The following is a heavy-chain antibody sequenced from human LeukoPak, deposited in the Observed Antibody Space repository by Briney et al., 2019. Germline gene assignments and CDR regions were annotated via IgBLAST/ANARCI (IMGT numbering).Heavy chain of an antibody. J-gene: IGHJ3*02. D-gene: IGHD2-8*01. CDR1: GFTFSSYA. Sequence: PGRSLRLSCAVSGFTFSSYAMHWARQAPGKGLEWVAVISYDGSNKYYADSVKGRFTISRDNSKNTLYLQMNSLRAEDTAVYYCASSNGITANDAFDIWGQGTMVTVSS. CDR2: ISYDGSNK. CDR3: ASSNGITANDAFDI. V-gene: IGHV3-30-3*01.